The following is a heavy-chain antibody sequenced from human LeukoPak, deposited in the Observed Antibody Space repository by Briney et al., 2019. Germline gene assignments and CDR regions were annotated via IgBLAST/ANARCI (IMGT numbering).Heavy chain of an antibody. CDR3: ARRGSAAAGDY. Sequence: PGGSLRPSCAASGFTFSSYWMHWVRQAPGKGLVWVSRINSDGSSTSYADSVKGRFTISRDNAKNTLYLQMNSLRAEDTAVYYCARRGSAAAGDYWGQGTLVTVSS. J-gene: IGHJ4*02. CDR1: GFTFSSYW. V-gene: IGHV3-74*01. CDR2: INSDGSST. D-gene: IGHD6-13*01.